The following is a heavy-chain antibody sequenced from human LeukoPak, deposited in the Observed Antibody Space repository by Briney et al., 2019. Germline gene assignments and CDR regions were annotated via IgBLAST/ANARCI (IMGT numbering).Heavy chain of an antibody. J-gene: IGHJ4*02. CDR3: ARRYSSGWASAFDY. V-gene: IGHV3-30-3*01. Sequence: PGGSLRLSCAASGFTFSSYAMHWVRQAPGKGPEWVAVISYDGSNKYYADSVKGRFTISRDNSKNTLYLQMNSLRAEDTAVYYCARRYSSGWASAFDYWGQGTLVTVSS. CDR2: ISYDGSNK. D-gene: IGHD6-19*01. CDR1: GFTFSSYA.